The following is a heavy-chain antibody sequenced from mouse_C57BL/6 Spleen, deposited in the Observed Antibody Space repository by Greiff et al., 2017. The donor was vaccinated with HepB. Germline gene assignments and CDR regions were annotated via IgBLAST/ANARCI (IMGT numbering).Heavy chain of an antibody. Sequence: EVQLQQSGPGLVKPSQSLSLTCSVTGYSITSGYYWNWIRQFPGNKLEWMGYISYDGSNNYNPSLKNRISITRDTSKNQFFLKLNSVTTEDTATYYCARADYDYDEDYWGQGTTLTVSS. CDR2: ISYDGSN. D-gene: IGHD2-4*01. CDR1: GYSITSGYY. J-gene: IGHJ2*01. CDR3: ARADYDYDEDY. V-gene: IGHV3-6*01.